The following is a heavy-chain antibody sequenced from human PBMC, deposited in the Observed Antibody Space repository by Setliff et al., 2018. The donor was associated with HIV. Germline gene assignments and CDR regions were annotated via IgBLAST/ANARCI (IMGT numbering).Heavy chain of an antibody. V-gene: IGHV1-69*13. CDR3: ARGRHSGTYEAFDI. Sequence: SVKVSCKASGCTFSSYVISWVRQAPGQGLEWMGGIIPIFGTANYAQKFQGRVTITADESTSTAYMELSSLRADDTAVYYCARGRHSGTYEAFDIWGPGTMVTVSS. CDR2: IIPIFGTA. CDR1: GCTFSSYV. D-gene: IGHD1-26*01. J-gene: IGHJ3*02.